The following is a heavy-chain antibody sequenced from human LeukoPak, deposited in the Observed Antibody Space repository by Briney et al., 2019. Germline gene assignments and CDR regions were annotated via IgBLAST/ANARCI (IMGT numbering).Heavy chain of an antibody. CDR1: GYTFTSYY. J-gene: IGHJ4*02. CDR3: ARGYSGSYYAVPPGY. V-gene: IGHV1-46*01. CDR2: INPSGGST. Sequence: ASVKVPCKASGYTFTSYYMHWVRQAPGQGLEWMGIINPSGGSTSYAQKFQGRVTMTRDTSTSTVYMELSSLRSEDTAVYYCARGYSGSYYAVPPGYWGQGTLVTVSS. D-gene: IGHD1-26*01.